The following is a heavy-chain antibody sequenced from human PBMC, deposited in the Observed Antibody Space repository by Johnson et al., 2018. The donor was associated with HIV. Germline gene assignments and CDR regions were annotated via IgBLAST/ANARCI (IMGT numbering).Heavy chain of an antibody. CDR3: GGSYYYDSSGYYARNAFDI. V-gene: IGHV3-30*02. J-gene: IGHJ3*02. D-gene: IGHD3-22*01. CDR2: IRYDGSNK. Sequence: QVQLVESGGGVVRPGGSLRLSCAASGFTFSSYGMHWVRQAPGKGLEWVAFIRYDGSNKYYAASGKGRFTISRDNSKNTLYLQMNSLRAEDTAVYYCGGSYYYDSSGYYARNAFDIWGQGTMVTVSS. CDR1: GFTFSSYG.